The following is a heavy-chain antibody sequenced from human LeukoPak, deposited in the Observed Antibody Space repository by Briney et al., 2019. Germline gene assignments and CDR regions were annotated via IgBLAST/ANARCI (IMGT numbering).Heavy chain of an antibody. CDR2: IYTSGST. Sequence: PSETLSLTCTVSGGSISSYYWSWIRQPAGKGLEWIGRIYTSGSTNYNPSLKSRVTISVDTSKNQFSLKLSSVTAADTAVYYCARHAPMIVVVDAFDIWGQGAMVTVSS. D-gene: IGHD3-22*01. V-gene: IGHV4-4*07. J-gene: IGHJ3*02. CDR1: GGSISSYY. CDR3: ARHAPMIVVVDAFDI.